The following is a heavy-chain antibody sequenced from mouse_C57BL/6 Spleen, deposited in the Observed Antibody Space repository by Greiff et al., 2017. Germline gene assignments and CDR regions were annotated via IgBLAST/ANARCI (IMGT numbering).Heavy chain of an antibody. Sequence: QVQLQQSGAELAKPGASVKLSCKASGYTFTSYWMHWVKQRPGQGLEWIGYINPSSGYTKYNQKFKDKDTLTADKSSSTAYMQLSSLTYEDSAVYYCALITTVVAPFDYWGQGTTLTVSS. J-gene: IGHJ2*01. CDR1: GYTFTSYW. CDR3: ALITTVVAPFDY. V-gene: IGHV1-7*01. D-gene: IGHD1-1*01. CDR2: INPSSGYT.